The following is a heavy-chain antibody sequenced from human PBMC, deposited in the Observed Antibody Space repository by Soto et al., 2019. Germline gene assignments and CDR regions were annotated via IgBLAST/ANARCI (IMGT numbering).Heavy chain of an antibody. CDR2: IYYSGST. D-gene: IGHD3-16*01. V-gene: IGHV4-31*01. Sequence: QVXLQXSGPGLXXXXXXLXXXCXVSGGSISSGGYYWSWIRQHPGTGLEWIGYIYYSGSTYYNPSLTSTLTLPGDTSKNQFSRKLGSVPAADTAVYYCGREGGGIRSTGTDYWGQGTLVTVSS. CDR3: GREGGGIRSTGTDY. J-gene: IGHJ4*02. CDR1: GGSISSGGYY.